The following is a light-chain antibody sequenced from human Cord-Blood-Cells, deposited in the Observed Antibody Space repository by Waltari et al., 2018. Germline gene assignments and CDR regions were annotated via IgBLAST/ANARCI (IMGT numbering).Light chain of an antibody. CDR3: QSADSSGTWV. CDR2: KDS. Sequence: SHELTQPPSVSVSSGQTARSTCSGAALPKQYAKWYPQKPGQAPVLVIYKDSERPSGIPERFSGSSSGTTVTLTISGVQAEDEADYYCQSADSSGTWVFGGGTKLTVL. V-gene: IGLV3-25*02. CDR1: ALPKQY. J-gene: IGLJ3*02.